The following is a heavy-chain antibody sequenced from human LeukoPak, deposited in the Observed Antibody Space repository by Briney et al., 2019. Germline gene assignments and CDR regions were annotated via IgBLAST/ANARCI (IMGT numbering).Heavy chain of an antibody. CDR2: MNPNSGNT. CDR3: ARGHGYYDSSGYYTYAFDV. Sequence: ASVKVSCKASGYTFTSYTFTSYDINWVRQATGQGLEWMGWMNPNSGNTGYAQKFQGRVTMTRNTSITTAYMELSSLRSEDTAVYYCARGHGYYDSSGYYTYAFDVWGQGTMVTVSS. J-gene: IGHJ3*01. V-gene: IGHV1-8*01. D-gene: IGHD3-22*01. CDR1: GYTFTSYTFTSYD.